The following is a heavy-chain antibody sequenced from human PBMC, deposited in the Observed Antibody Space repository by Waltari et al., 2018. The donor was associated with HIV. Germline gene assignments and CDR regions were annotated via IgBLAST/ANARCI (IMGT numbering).Heavy chain of an antibody. CDR1: GHSISNAYY. V-gene: IGHV4-38-2*01. D-gene: IGHD2-21*02. CDR3: AGHLDYGGNLYYFDY. Sequence: QVQLQESGPGLVKPSETLSLTCAVSGHSISNAYYWGWIRQPPGKGLEWIGSIYHNGSNSYYNPSLKSRVTIPLDTSKNHFSLKLRSVTAADTAVYYCAGHLDYGGNLYYFDYWGQGTLVTVSS. CDR2: IYHNGSNS. J-gene: IGHJ4*02.